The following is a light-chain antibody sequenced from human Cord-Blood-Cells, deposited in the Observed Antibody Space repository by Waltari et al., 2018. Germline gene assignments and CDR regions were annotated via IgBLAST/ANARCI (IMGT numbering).Light chain of an antibody. J-gene: IGKJ3*01. Sequence: EIVLTQSPGTLSLSPGERATISCRASQSVSSSYLAWYQQKPGQAPRLLIYGASSRATGIPDRFSGSGSATDFTLTISRLEPEDFAVYYCQQYGSSPLTFGPGTKVDIK. CDR2: GAS. CDR3: QQYGSSPLT. V-gene: IGKV3-20*01. CDR1: QSVSSSY.